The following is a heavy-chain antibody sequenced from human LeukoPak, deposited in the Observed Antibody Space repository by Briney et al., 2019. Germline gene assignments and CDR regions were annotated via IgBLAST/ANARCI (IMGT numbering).Heavy chain of an antibody. Sequence: SVKVSCKASGGTFSSYAISWVRQAPGQGLEWMGGINPIFGTANYAQKFQGRVTITADKSTSTAYMELSSLRSEDTAVYYCARSAARRTYYYYYYMDVWGKGTTVTVSS. J-gene: IGHJ6*03. CDR3: ARSAARRTYYYYYYMDV. CDR1: GGTFSSYA. V-gene: IGHV1-69*06. CDR2: INPIFGTA. D-gene: IGHD6-6*01.